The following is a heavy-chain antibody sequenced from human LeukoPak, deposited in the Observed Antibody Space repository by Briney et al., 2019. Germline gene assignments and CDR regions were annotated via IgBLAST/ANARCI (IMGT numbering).Heavy chain of an antibody. V-gene: IGHV4-34*01. CDR2: INHSGST. D-gene: IGHD6-6*01. CDR3: ATCSSSSRYYYYYMDV. CDR1: GGSFSGYY. J-gene: IGHJ6*03. Sequence: PSETLSLTCAVYGGSFSGYYWRWTRQPPGKGLEWIGEINHSGSTNYNPSLKSRVTISVDTSKNQFSLKLSSVTAADTAVYYCATCSSSSRYYYYYMDVWGKGTTVTVSS.